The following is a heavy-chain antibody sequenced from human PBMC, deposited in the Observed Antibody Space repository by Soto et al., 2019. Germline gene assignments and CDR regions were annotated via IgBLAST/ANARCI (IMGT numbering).Heavy chain of an antibody. V-gene: IGHV1-69*06. D-gene: IGHD3-3*01. CDR1: GGMFSDYT. CDR2: IIPIFGGP. J-gene: IGHJ5*02. Sequence: QVQLVQSGAVVKKPGSSVTVSCKASGGMFSDYTISWVRQATGQGLEWMGGIIPIFGGPHYAQKFQGRVTITADKPTNAVYLEVRDLTSEDTAVYYCGKKGGGASIDFWRANWFDPWGQGTLVTVSS. CDR3: GKKGGGASIDFWRANWFDP.